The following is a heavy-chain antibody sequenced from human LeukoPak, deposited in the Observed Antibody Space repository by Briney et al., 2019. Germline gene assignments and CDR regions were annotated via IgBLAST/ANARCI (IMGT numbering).Heavy chain of an antibody. CDR2: INPSGGST. CDR3: ARADCSGGSCWYFDY. J-gene: IGHJ4*02. D-gene: IGHD2-15*01. V-gene: IGHV1-46*01. Sequence: ASVKVPCKASGYTFTSYYMHWVRQAPGQGLEWMGIINPSGGSTSYAQKFQGRVTMTRDTSTSTVYMELSSLRSEDTAVYYCARADCSGGSCWYFDYWGQGTLVTVSS. CDR1: GYTFTSYY.